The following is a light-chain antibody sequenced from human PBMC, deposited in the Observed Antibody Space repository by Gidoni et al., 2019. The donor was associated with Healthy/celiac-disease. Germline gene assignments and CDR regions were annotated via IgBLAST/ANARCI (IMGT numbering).Light chain of an antibody. V-gene: IGLV2-23*02. CDR1: SSDVGSYNL. Sequence: QSALTQPASVSGSPVQSIPISCTGTSSDVGSYNLVSWYQQHPGKAPKLMIYEVSKRPSGVSNRFSGSKSGNTASLTISGLQAEDEADYYCCSYAGSSTWVFGGGTKLTVL. J-gene: IGLJ3*02. CDR2: EVS. CDR3: CSYAGSSTWV.